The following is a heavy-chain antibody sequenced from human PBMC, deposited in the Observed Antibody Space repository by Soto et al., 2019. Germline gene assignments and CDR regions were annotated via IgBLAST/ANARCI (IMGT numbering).Heavy chain of an antibody. CDR2: IKQDGSEK. CDR3: ASRYYDFWSGYQYYYGMDV. Sequence: GGSLRLSCAASGFTFSSYWMSWVRQAPGKGLEWVANIKQDGSEKYYVDSVKGRFTISRDNAKNSLYLQMNSLRAEDTAVYYCASRYYDFWSGYQYYYGMDVWGQGTTVTVSS. V-gene: IGHV3-7*01. J-gene: IGHJ6*02. D-gene: IGHD3-3*01. CDR1: GFTFSSYW.